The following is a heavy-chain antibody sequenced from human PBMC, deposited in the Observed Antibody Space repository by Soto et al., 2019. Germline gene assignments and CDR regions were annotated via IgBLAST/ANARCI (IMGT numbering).Heavy chain of an antibody. D-gene: IGHD2-2*02. V-gene: IGHV4-59*11. CDR1: GASIINHY. CDR2: VHYSGTT. Sequence: QVRLEESGPGLVKPSETLSLTCNVSGASIINHYWSWIRQPPGKALEWVAFVHYSGTTNYNPSLESRVFISVDTSKNQFSLKVTSVTAADTAVYFCAREGLTSGYTFAYWGQGTLVTVSS. CDR3: AREGLTSGYTFAY. J-gene: IGHJ4*02.